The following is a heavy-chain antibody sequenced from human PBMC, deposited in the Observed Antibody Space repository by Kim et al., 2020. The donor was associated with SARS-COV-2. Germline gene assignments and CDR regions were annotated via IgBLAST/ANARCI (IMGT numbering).Heavy chain of an antibody. CDR1: GGSFSGYY. V-gene: IGHV4-34*01. J-gene: IGHJ5*02. CDR2: INHSGST. D-gene: IGHD2-15*01. Sequence: SETLSLTCAVYGGSFSGYYWSWIRQPPGKGLEWIGEINHSGSTNYNPSLKSRVTISVDTSKNQFSLKLSSVTAADTAVYYCARGGVLTPLGYCSGGSCYSSPPLIKTKYNWFDPWGQGTLVTVSS. CDR3: ARGGVLTPLGYCSGGSCYSSPPLIKTKYNWFDP.